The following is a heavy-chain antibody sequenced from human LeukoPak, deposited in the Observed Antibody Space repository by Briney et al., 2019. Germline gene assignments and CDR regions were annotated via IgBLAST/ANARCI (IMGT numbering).Heavy chain of an antibody. CDR2: IYTSGST. D-gene: IGHD6-19*01. Sequence: SETLSLTCIVSGGSISGYYWSWIRQPPGKGLEWIGRIYTSGSTNYNPSLKSRVTMSVDTSKNQFSLKLSSVTAADTAVYYCAREYSSGWSTTPFDYWGQGTLVTVSS. CDR1: GGSISGYY. J-gene: IGHJ4*02. CDR3: AREYSSGWSTTPFDY. V-gene: IGHV4-4*07.